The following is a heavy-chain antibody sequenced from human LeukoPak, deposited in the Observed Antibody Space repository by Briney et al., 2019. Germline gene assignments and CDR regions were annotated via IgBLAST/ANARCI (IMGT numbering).Heavy chain of an antibody. J-gene: IGHJ4*02. Sequence: GGSLRLSCSASGFTFTAYTMNWVRQAPGKGPEWVSYIDYGGSVTHYADSVKGRFTISRGNAENSLYLQMNSLRVEDTAVYYCTRDLEYWSQGVQVTVSS. CDR3: TRDLEY. V-gene: IGHV3-48*01. CDR2: IDYGGSVT. CDR1: GFTFTAYT.